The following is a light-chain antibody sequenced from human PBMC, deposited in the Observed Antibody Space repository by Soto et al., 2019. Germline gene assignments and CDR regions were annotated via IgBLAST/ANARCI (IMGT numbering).Light chain of an antibody. V-gene: IGKV3-20*01. Sequence: EIVLTQSPGILSLSLGERATLSCRASQSVSSSYLAWYRQKPGQAPRLLVYGTSSRATGIPDRFSGSGSATDFTLTISRLEPEDFAVYYCQQYSSSPGTFGQGTKVDIK. J-gene: IGKJ1*01. CDR2: GTS. CDR3: QQYSSSPGT. CDR1: QSVSSSY.